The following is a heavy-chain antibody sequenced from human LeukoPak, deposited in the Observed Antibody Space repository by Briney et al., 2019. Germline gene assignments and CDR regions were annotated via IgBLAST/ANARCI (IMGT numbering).Heavy chain of an antibody. CDR3: VREWLSSGADN. J-gene: IGHJ4*02. V-gene: IGHV3-66*01. Sequence: GGSLRLSCAASGFTVRSNYMSWVRQAPGKGLEWVSVMYSGGSTYYADSVKGRFTISRDNSKNTVYLQMNSLRAADTAVHYCVREWLSSGADNWGQGSLVTVSS. CDR2: MYSGGST. CDR1: GFTVRSNY. D-gene: IGHD1-26*01.